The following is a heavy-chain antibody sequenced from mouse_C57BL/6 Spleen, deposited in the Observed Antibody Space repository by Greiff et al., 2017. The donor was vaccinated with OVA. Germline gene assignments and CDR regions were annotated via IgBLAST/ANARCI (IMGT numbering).Heavy chain of an antibody. J-gene: IGHJ4*01. D-gene: IGHD4-1*01. V-gene: IGHV10-1*01. Sequence: DVKLVESGGGLVQPKGSLKLSCAASGFSFNTYAMNWVRQAPGKGLEWVARIRSKSNNYATYYADSVKDRFTISRDDSESMLYLQMNNLKTEDTAMYYGVRHDGWDEYYAMDYWGQGTSVTVSS. CDR3: VRHDGWDEYYAMDY. CDR1: GFSFNTYA. CDR2: IRSKSNNYAT.